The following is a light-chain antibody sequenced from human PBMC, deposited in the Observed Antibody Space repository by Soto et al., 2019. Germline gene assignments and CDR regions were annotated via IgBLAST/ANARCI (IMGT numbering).Light chain of an antibody. J-gene: IGLJ2*01. V-gene: IGLV1-44*01. CDR3: AAWDDRLNGPV. CDR1: SSNIGSNP. CDR2: TNN. Sequence: QSVLTQPPSASGTPGQRVTISCSGSSSNIGSNPVNWYQQLPGTAPKLLIYTNNQRPSGVPDRFSGSKSGTSASLAISGLQSEDESDYYCAAWDDRLNGPVFGGGTKPTVL.